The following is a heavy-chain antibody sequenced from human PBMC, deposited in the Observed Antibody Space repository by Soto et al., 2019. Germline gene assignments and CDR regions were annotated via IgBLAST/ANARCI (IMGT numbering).Heavy chain of an antibody. CDR2: ISGTSSYT. Sequence: QVQLVESGGGLVKPGGSLRLSCAASGFTFSDYYMTWIRQAPGKGLEWVSHISGTSSYTNYADSVKGRSTISRDNAKNSLYLQMNSLRAEDTAVYYCARENYAMDVWGQGTTVTVSS. V-gene: IGHV3-11*06. CDR3: ARENYAMDV. J-gene: IGHJ6*02. CDR1: GFTFSDYY.